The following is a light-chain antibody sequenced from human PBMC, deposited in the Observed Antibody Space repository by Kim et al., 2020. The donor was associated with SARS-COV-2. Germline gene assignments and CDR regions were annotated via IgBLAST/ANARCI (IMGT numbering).Light chain of an antibody. J-gene: IGKJ3*01. CDR1: QGISSY. CDR3: QGVFT. Sequence: SFLSASVGDRVTITCRASQGISSYLAWYQQKPGKAPKLLIYAASTLQSGVPSRFSGSGSGTEFTLTISSLQPEDFATYYCQGVFTFGPGTKVDIK. CDR2: AAS. V-gene: IGKV1-9*01.